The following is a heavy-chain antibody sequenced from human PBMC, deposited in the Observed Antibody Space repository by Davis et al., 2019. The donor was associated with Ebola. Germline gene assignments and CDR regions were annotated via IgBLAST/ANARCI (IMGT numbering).Heavy chain of an antibody. CDR3: AKEGYSYASDY. V-gene: IGHV3-7*01. CDR1: GFTFSSYW. CDR2: IKQDGSNK. J-gene: IGHJ4*02. D-gene: IGHD5-18*01. Sequence: GESLKISCAASGFTFSSYWMSWVRQAPGKGLEWVANIKQDGSNKYYADSVKGRFTISRDNSKNTLYLQMNSLRAEDTAVYYCAKEGYSYASDYWGQGTLVTVSS.